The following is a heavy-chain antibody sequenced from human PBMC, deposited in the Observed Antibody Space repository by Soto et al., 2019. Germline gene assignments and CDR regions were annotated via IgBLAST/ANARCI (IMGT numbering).Heavy chain of an antibody. CDR2: ISAYNGNT. V-gene: IGHV1-18*01. J-gene: IGHJ5*02. CDR1: GYTFTSYG. CDR3: ARGNYDFWSGYPNWFDP. D-gene: IGHD3-3*01. Sequence: ASVKVSCKASGYTFTSYGISGVRQAPGQGLEWMGWISAYNGNTNYAQKLQGRVTMTTDTSTSTAYMELRSLRSDDTAVYYCARGNYDFWSGYPNWFDPWGQGTLVTVSS.